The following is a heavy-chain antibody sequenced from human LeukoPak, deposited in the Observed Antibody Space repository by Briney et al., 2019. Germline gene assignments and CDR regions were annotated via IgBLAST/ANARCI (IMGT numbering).Heavy chain of an antibody. Sequence: SETLSLTCTVSGGSVTDYYWSWIWQSPGKGLEWIGYIYYSGSTNYNPSLKSRVTISVDTSKNQFSLKLSSVTAADTAVYYCARAYYGGNSGYYYYMDVWGKGTTVTISS. CDR1: GGSVTDYY. D-gene: IGHD4-23*01. V-gene: IGHV4-59*02. J-gene: IGHJ6*03. CDR3: ARAYYGGNSGYYYYMDV. CDR2: IYYSGST.